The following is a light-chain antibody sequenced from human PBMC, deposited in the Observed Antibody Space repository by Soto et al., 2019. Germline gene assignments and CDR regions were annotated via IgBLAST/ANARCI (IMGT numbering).Light chain of an antibody. CDR1: QSIRRS. CDR2: AAS. CDR3: QQTYSSPRT. Sequence: IQMTQSPSSLSASEADRVTITCRASQSIRRSLNWYQQKPGKAPNLLIYAASSLHPGVPSRFTGSGSGTDFTLTISNLQPEDFAVYYCQQTYSSPRTFGQGTKVDI. J-gene: IGKJ1*01. V-gene: IGKV1-39*01.